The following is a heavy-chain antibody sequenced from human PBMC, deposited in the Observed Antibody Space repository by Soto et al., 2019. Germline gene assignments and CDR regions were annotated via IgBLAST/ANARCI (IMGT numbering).Heavy chain of an antibody. V-gene: IGHV1-24*01. CDR1: GYTLTELS. Sequence: ASVKVSCKVSGYTLTELSMHWVRQAPGKGLEWMGGFDPEDGETIYAQKFQGRVTMTEVTSTDTAYMELSSLRSEDTAVYYCATVFAYYYDSSGYSDAFDIWGQGTMVTVSS. CDR3: ATVFAYYYDSSGYSDAFDI. D-gene: IGHD3-22*01. J-gene: IGHJ3*02. CDR2: FDPEDGET.